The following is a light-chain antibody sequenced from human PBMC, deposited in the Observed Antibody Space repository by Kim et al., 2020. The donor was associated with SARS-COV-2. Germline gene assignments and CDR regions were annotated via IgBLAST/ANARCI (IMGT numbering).Light chain of an antibody. CDR2: SNN. J-gene: IGLJ3*02. Sequence: GQRVTISCSGGRSNIGSNTVNWYQQLPGTAPKLLIYSNNLRPSGVPDRFSGSKSGTSASLAISGLQSEDEADYYCAAWDDSLNTWVFGGGTKVTVL. V-gene: IGLV1-44*01. CDR1: RSNIGSNT. CDR3: AAWDDSLNTWV.